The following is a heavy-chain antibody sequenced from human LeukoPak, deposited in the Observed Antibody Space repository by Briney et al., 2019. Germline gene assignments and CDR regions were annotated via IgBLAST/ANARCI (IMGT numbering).Heavy chain of an antibody. CDR3: ARSRDDAFDI. J-gene: IGHJ3*02. CDR2: INPNSGGT. Sequence: ASVKVSCKASGYTFSGYDMHWVRQAPGQGLEWMGWINPNSGGTDSAQKSQDRVTMARDTSIPTAYMELSRLISDDTAVYYSARSRDDAFDIWGQGTMVTVSS. CDR1: GYTFSGYD. V-gene: IGHV1-2*02.